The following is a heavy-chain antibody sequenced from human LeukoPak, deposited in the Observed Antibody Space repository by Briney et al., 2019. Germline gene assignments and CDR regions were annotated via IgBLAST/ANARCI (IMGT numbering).Heavy chain of an antibody. CDR2: ISGSGGST. CDR1: GFTISSYA. Sequence: GLLILSCAASGFTISSYAMSCVRPAPEKRLEWVSAISGSGGSTYYADYVKGRFTISRDNSKNTLYLQMNSLRAEDTAVYYCAKDLAGHLFGESYYYYYGMDVWGQGTTVTVSS. CDR3: AKDLAGHLFGESYYYYYGMDV. V-gene: IGHV3-23*01. J-gene: IGHJ6*02. D-gene: IGHD3-10*01.